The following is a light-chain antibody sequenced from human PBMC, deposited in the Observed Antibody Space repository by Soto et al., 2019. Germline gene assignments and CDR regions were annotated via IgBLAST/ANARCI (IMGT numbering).Light chain of an antibody. CDR3: QQYGTSPRT. CDR2: GAS. Sequence: EVMLTQSPGTLSLSPGERATLSCRASQSIFSNYLAWYQQKSGQAPRLLIYGASNRATGIPDRFSGSGSGTDFTLTISRLEPEDFPVYYYQQYGTSPRTFGQGTKVEFK. V-gene: IGKV3-20*01. CDR1: QSIFSNY. J-gene: IGKJ1*01.